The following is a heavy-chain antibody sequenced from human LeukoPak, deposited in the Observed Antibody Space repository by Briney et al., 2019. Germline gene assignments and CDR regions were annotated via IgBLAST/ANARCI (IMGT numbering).Heavy chain of an antibody. CDR3: ARETSSSWYGY. J-gene: IGHJ4*02. CDR1: GFTSSNYG. V-gene: IGHV3-30*03. D-gene: IGHD6-13*01. Sequence: PGGSLRLSCAASGFTSSNYGIHWVRQAPGKGLEWVAVISYDGSNKYYADSVKGRFTISRHNSKNTLYLQMNSLRAEDTAVYYCARETSSSWYGYWGQGTLVTVSS. CDR2: ISYDGSNK.